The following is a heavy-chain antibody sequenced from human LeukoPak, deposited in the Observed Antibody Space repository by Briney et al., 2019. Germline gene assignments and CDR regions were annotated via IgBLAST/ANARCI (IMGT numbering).Heavy chain of an antibody. V-gene: IGHV1-2*02. D-gene: IGHD4-17*01. CDR1: GYTFTGYY. CDR3: ARLDLTTVTTGGFDY. Sequence: ASVKVSCKASGYTFTGYYMHWVRQAPGQGLEWMGWINPNSGGTNYAQKFQGRVTMTRDTSISTAYMELSRLRSDDTAVYYCARLDLTTVTTGGFDYWGQGTLVTVSS. CDR2: INPNSGGT. J-gene: IGHJ4*02.